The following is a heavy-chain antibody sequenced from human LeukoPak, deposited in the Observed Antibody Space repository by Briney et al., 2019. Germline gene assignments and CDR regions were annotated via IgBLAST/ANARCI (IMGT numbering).Heavy chain of an antibody. CDR3: ARQSSGIAATDKIDY. CDR1: GFTFTSQW. D-gene: IGHD6-13*01. CDR2: FTSMSRTI. Sequence: GGSLRLSCAASGFTFTSQWMSWVRQAPGKGLEWVSSFTSMSRTIYYADSVKGRFTISRDDAKKSLYLQMNSLRVEDTAIYYCARQSSGIAATDKIDYWGQGTLVTVS. V-gene: IGHV3-21*01. J-gene: IGHJ4*02.